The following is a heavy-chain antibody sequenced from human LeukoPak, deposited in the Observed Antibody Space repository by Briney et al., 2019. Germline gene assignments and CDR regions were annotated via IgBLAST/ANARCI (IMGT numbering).Heavy chain of an antibody. CDR3: ARVSTMTDAFDI. CDR1: GGSISSSGYY. J-gene: IGHJ3*02. Sequence: SETLSLTCIVSGGSISSSGYYWGWIRQPPGKGLEWIGSISYSGSSYYNPSLKSRVTISVDTSKNQFSLNLSSVTAADTAVYYCARVSTMTDAFDIWGQGTMVTVSS. V-gene: IGHV4-39*01. CDR2: ISYSGSS.